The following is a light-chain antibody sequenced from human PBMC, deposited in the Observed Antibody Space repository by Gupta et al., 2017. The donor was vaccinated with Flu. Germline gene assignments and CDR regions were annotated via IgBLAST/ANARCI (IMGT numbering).Light chain of an antibody. CDR3: QHYGTSPGFT. CDR2: GAS. CDR1: QSVSNNY. Sequence: EIVLTQSPDTLSLSPGERATLSCRASQSVSNNYLAWYQQKPGQAPRLLIYGASRRTCGIPDRFSGSGSGTDFTLTISRLEPEDFAVYYCQHYGTSPGFTFGPGTKV. J-gene: IGKJ3*01. V-gene: IGKV3-20*01.